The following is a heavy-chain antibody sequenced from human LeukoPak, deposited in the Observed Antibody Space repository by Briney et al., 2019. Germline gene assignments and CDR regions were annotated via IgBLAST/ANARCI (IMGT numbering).Heavy chain of an antibody. CDR1: GFTFSNYD. V-gene: IGHV3-33*01. J-gene: IGHJ2*01. CDR3: ARERGVPDWYFDL. Sequence: PGGSLRLSCAASGFTFSNYDMDWVRQAPGKGLEWVAVIWEDGNNKYYGDSVKGRFTISRGNSKNTLYLEMNSLRAEDTAVYYCARERGVPDWYFDLWGRGTLVTVSS. D-gene: IGHD3-10*01. CDR2: IWEDGNNK.